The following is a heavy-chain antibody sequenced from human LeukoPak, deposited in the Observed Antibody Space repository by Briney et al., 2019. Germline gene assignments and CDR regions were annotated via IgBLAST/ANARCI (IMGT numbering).Heavy chain of an antibody. CDR2: ISSSSSYI. CDR1: GFTFSSYS. CDR3: ARDLTLDSGYDLYFQH. D-gene: IGHD5-12*01. V-gene: IGHV3-21*01. Sequence: GGSLRLSCAASGFTFSSYSMNWVRQAPGKGLEWVSSISSSSSYIYYADSVKGRFTISRDNAKNSLYLQMNSLRAEDTVVYYCARDLTLDSGYDLYFQHWGQGTLVTVSS. J-gene: IGHJ1*01.